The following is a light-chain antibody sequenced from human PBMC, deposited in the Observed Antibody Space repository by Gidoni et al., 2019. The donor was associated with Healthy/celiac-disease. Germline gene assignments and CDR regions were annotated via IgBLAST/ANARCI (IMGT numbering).Light chain of an antibody. V-gene: IGKV1-5*03. J-gene: IGKJ1*01. CDR1: QSISSW. Sequence: DIQMTQSPPTLSAFVGDRVTITCRASQSISSWLAWYQQKPGKAPKLLLSKASTLESGVPSRFSCSGAGTEFALTISSLQPDDFATYYCKQYSSYSWTFGQGTKVEIK. CDR2: KAS. CDR3: KQYSSYSWT.